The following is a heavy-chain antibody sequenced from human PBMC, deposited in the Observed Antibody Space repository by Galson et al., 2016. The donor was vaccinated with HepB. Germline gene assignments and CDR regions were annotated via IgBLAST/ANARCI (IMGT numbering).Heavy chain of an antibody. D-gene: IGHD2-8*01. CDR1: GFTFSDYY. CDR2: IYTSGDT. Sequence: SLRLSCAASGFTFSDYYMSWVRQAPGKGLEWVSLIYTSGDTNHADSVKGRFTISRHISENTLYLQMDSLRAEDTAIYYCARGPNLDSWGQGTPVTVSS. V-gene: IGHV3-53*04. J-gene: IGHJ4*02. CDR3: ARGPNLDS.